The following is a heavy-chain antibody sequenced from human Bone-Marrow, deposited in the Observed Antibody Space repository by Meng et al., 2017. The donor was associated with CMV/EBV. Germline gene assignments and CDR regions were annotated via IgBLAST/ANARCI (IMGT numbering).Heavy chain of an antibody. CDR3: ARGYCSSTSCYPRSLMKRSFDY. CDR1: GYTFTGYY. CDR2: INPNSGGT. V-gene: IGHV1-2*02. J-gene: IGHJ4*02. Sequence: ASVKVSCKATGYTFTGYYMHWVRQAPVQGLEWMGWINPNSGGTNYAQKFQGRVTMTRDTSISTAYMELSRLRSDDTAVYYCARGYCSSTSCYPRSLMKRSFDYWGQGTLVTVSS. D-gene: IGHD2-2*01.